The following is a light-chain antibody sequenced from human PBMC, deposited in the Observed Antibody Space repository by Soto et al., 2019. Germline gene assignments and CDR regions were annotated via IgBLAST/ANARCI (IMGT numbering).Light chain of an antibody. CDR1: QSVYNN. CDR3: QQYNNWPPVT. V-gene: IGKV3-15*01. Sequence: EIVMTQSPATLSVSPGERATLSCRASQSVYNNLAWYQQKPGQAPRLLIYGASTRATGIPAMFSGSGFGTEFTLTISSLQSEDFAVYFCQQYNNWPPVTFGPGTKVDIK. J-gene: IGKJ3*01. CDR2: GAS.